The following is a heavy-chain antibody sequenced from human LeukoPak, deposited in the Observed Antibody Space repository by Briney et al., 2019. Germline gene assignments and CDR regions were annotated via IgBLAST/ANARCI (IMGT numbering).Heavy chain of an antibody. CDR2: IYTSGST. CDR1: GGSISSGSFY. D-gene: IGHD6-19*01. CDR3: ARAGGSVGWYGTIDS. J-gene: IGHJ4*02. Sequence: SETLSLTCTVSGGSISSGSFYWGWIRQPPGQGLEWIGHIYTSGSTSYSPSLQSRVTISVDTSKHQFSLKVTSVTAADTAVYYCARAGGSVGWYGTIDSWGQGTLVTVSS. V-gene: IGHV4-61*09.